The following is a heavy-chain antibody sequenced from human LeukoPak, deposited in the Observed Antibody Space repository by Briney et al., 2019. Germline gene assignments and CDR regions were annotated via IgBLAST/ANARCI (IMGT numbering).Heavy chain of an antibody. J-gene: IGHJ3*02. CDR3: AKRKWELNDAFDI. V-gene: IGHV3-30*02. D-gene: IGHD1-26*01. Sequence: GGSLRLSCAASGFTFSSYGMHWVRQAPGKGLEWVAVIWYDGSNNYYADSVKGRFTISRDNSKNTLYLQMNSLRAEDTAVYYCAKRKWELNDAFDIWGQGTMVTVSS. CDR2: IWYDGSNN. CDR1: GFTFSSYG.